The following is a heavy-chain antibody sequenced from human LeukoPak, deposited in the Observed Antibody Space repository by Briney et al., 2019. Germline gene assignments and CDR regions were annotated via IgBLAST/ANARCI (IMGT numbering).Heavy chain of an antibody. CDR3: ARDGRATVTTRCMDV. CDR1: GFTFSSYS. D-gene: IGHD4-17*01. Sequence: GGSLRLSCAASGFTFSSYSMNWVRQAPGKGLEWVSSISSSSSYIYYADSVKGRFTISRDNAKNSLYLQMNSLRAEDTTVYYCARDGRATVTTRCMDVWGQGTTVTVSS. V-gene: IGHV3-21*01. CDR2: ISSSSSYI. J-gene: IGHJ6*02.